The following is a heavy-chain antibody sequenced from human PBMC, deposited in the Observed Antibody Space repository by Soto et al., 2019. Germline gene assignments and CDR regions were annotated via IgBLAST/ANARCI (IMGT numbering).Heavy chain of an antibody. CDR3: AREGGSVDTDTPHFFDL. J-gene: IGHJ4*02. V-gene: IGHV4-31*03. CDR1: GGSISSAAYY. Sequence: PSETLSLTCTVTGGSISSAAYYWSWVRQHPGKGLEWIGYIFYSGSTYYNPSLQSRLTISMDTSKNQFSLRVDSATAADTAVYYCAREGGSVDTDTPHFFDLWGQGTLVTVSS. CDR2: IFYSGST. D-gene: IGHD5-18*01.